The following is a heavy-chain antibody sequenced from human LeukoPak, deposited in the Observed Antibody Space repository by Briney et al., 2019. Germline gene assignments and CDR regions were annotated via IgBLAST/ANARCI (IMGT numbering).Heavy chain of an antibody. J-gene: IGHJ4*02. V-gene: IGHV3-30*01. CDR1: GFTFSSYA. Sequence: GRSLRLSCAASGFTFSSYAMHWVRQAPGKGLEWVAVISYDGSNKYYADSVKGRFTISRDNSKNTLYLQMNSLRAEDTAVYHCARDRYYYDSSGYRFDYWGQGTLVTVSS. D-gene: IGHD3-22*01. CDR2: ISYDGSNK. CDR3: ARDRYYYDSSGYRFDY.